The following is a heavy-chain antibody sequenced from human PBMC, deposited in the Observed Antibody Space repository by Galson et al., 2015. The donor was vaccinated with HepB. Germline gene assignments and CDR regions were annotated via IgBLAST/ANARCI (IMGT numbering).Heavy chain of an antibody. CDR3: ARGGGYSSGWYVTPSDY. J-gene: IGHJ4*02. V-gene: IGHV1-18*04. Sequence: SVKVSCKASGYTLTSYGISWVRQAPGQGLEWVGWISAYNGNTNYAQKLQGRVTMTTDTSTSTAYMELRSLRSDDTAVYYCARGGGYSSGWYVTPSDYWGQGTLVTVSS. D-gene: IGHD6-19*01. CDR2: ISAYNGNT. CDR1: GYTLTSYG.